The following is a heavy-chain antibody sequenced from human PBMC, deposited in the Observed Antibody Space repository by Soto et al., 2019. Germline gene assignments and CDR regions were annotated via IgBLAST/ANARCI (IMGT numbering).Heavy chain of an antibody. J-gene: IGHJ6*02. CDR1: GFTFSSYA. V-gene: IGHV3-23*01. CDR3: AKSGESSWANMAV. Sequence: EVQLLESGGGLVQPGGSLRLSCAASGFTFSSYAINWVRQAPGKGLEWVSTISGSGDKTYYADSVKGGFTISRDNSKNTLSLQRHSLRAEDTAVYYCAKSGESSWANMAVWGQGTTVTVSS. D-gene: IGHD2-2*01. CDR2: ISGSGDKT.